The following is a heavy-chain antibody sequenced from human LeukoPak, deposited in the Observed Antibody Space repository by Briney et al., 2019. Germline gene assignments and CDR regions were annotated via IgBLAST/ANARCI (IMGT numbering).Heavy chain of an antibody. D-gene: IGHD3-10*01. J-gene: IGHJ3*02. CDR3: ASLLTPLWFGELDDAFDI. CDR2: ISYDGSNK. Sequence: GRSLRLSCAASGFTFSSYAMHWVRQAPGKGLEWVAVISYDGSNKYYADSVKGRFTISRDNSKNTLYLQMNSLRAEDTAVYYCASLLTPLWFGELDDAFDIWGQGTMVTVSS. V-gene: IGHV3-30-3*01. CDR1: GFTFSSYA.